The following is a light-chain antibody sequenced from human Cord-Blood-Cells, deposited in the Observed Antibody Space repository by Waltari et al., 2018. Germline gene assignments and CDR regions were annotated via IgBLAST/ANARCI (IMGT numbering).Light chain of an antibody. V-gene: IGKV1-39*01. CDR3: QQSYSTLFT. CDR2: AAS. CDR1: QSISSY. J-gene: IGKJ3*01. Sequence: DIQMTQSPSSLSASVGDRVTITCRASQSISSYLNWYQQKPGKAPKLLIYAASSLKSGVPSRFSGSGSGTDFTLTSSSLQPEDFATYYCQQSYSTLFTFGPGTKVDIK.